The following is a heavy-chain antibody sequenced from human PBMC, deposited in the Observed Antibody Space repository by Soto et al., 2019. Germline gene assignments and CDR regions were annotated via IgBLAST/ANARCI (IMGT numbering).Heavy chain of an antibody. Sequence: QVQLVQSGAEVKKPGSSVKVSCKASGGTFSTYDICWVRQAHGQGLEWMGGSIPLFGTANYAQKFQGRATIIADESTRTAYMELRRLRSEDKAVYYCAINEGTDGYKFAYWGQGTLVTVSS. D-gene: IGHD5-12*01. CDR3: AINEGTDGYKFAY. CDR2: SIPLFGTA. V-gene: IGHV1-69*01. J-gene: IGHJ4*02. CDR1: GGTFSTYD.